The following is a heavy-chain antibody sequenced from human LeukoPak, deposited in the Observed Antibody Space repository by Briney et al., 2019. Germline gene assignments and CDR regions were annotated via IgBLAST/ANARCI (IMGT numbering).Heavy chain of an antibody. CDR1: GYTFTSYY. D-gene: IGHD4-23*01. CDR2: INPSGGST. Sequence: GASVKVSCKASGYTFTSYYMHWVRQAPGQGLEWMGIINPSGGSTSYAQKFQGRVTMTRDMSTSTVYMELSSLRSEDTAVYYCARATPGLLYGMDVWGQGTTVTVSS. J-gene: IGHJ6*02. CDR3: ARATPGLLYGMDV. V-gene: IGHV1-46*01.